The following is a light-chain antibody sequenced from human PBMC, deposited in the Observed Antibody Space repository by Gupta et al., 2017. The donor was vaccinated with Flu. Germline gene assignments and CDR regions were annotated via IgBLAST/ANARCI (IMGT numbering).Light chain of an antibody. Sequence: SYVLTQPPSVSVAPGQTARITCGENNIGSKSVHWYQQKPGQAPVLVVYDDRDRPSGIPERFSGSNSGNTATLTISRVEAGDEADYYCQVWDSGNDHFWEFGGGTKLTVL. CDR2: DDR. J-gene: IGLJ3*02. CDR3: QVWDSGNDHFWE. V-gene: IGLV3-21*02. CDR1: NIGSKS.